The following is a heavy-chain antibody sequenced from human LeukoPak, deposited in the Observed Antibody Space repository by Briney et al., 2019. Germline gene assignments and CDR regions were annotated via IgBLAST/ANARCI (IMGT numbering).Heavy chain of an antibody. J-gene: IGHJ6*03. V-gene: IGHV1-69*05. D-gene: IGHD1-26*01. CDR2: IIPIFGTA. CDR1: GGTFSSYA. CDR3: ATTGYSGSYYGDYYYYYMDV. Sequence: SVKVSCKASGGTFSSYAISWVRQAPGQGLEWMGGIIPIFGTANYAQKFQGRVTITTDESTSTAYMELSSLRSEDTAVYYCATTGYSGSYYGDYYYYYMDVWGKGTTVTVSS.